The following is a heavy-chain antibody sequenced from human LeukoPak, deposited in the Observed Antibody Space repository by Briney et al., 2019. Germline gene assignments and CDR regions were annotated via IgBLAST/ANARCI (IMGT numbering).Heavy chain of an antibody. CDR3: ARSEGGYSYGYDYGMDV. CDR2: IYYSGST. J-gene: IGHJ6*02. Sequence: PSETLSLTCTVSGGSISSYYWSWIRQPPGKGLEWIGYIYYSGSTNYNPSLKSRVTISVDTSKNQFSLKLSSVTAADTAVYYCARSEGGYSYGYDYGMDVWGQGTTVTVSS. CDR1: GGSISSYY. D-gene: IGHD5-18*01. V-gene: IGHV4-59*01.